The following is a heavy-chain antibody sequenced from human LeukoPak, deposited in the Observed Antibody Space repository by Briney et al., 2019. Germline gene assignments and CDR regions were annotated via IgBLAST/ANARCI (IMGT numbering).Heavy chain of an antibody. CDR3: ARSGRMTTVTTGLFDY. CDR2: ISYDGSNK. Sequence: GGSLRLSCAASGFTFSSYAMHWVRQAPGKGLEWVAVISYDGSNKYYADSVKGRFTISRDNSKNTLYLQMNSLRAEDTAVYYCARSGRMTTVTTGLFDYWGQGTLVTVSS. V-gene: IGHV3-30*04. J-gene: IGHJ4*02. CDR1: GFTFSSYA. D-gene: IGHD4-17*01.